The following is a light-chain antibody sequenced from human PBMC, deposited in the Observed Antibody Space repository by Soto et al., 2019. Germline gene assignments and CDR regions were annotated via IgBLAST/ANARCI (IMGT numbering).Light chain of an antibody. CDR1: QSVSTN. V-gene: IGKV3-15*01. CDR3: KQYHNWPVT. Sequence: EIVMTQSPATLSVSPGARATLSCRASQSVSTNLAWYQQRPGQPPRVLIYGASTRATGIPARFSGRGYGTEFSLTISSLQSEDFVVYYCKQYHNWPVTFGPGTKVAFK. J-gene: IGKJ3*01. CDR2: GAS.